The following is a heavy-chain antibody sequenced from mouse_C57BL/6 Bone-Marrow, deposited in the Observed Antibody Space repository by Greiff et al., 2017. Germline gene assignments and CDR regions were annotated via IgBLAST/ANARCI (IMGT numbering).Heavy chain of an antibody. V-gene: IGHV1-55*01. CDR2: IYPGSGST. D-gene: IGHD2-5*01. Sequence: QVQLQQPGAELVKPGASVKMSCKASGYTFTSYWITWVKQRPGQGLEWIGDIYPGSGSTNYNEKFKSKAPLTVETSSSTAYMQLSSLTSEDSAVYYCARPYYSNYWYFDVWGTGTTVTVSS. J-gene: IGHJ1*03. CDR3: ARPYYSNYWYFDV. CDR1: GYTFTSYW.